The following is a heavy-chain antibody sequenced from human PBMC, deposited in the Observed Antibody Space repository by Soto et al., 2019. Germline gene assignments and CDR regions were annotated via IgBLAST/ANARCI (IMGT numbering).Heavy chain of an antibody. CDR1: GDSVSSNRVT. J-gene: IGHJ5*01. CDR3: VRLVGNSWLDF. D-gene: IGHD2-2*01. Sequence: SQTLSLTCVISGDSVSSNRVTWNWIRQSPSRGLEWLGRTHFRSKWYNDYAESVRSRITIDPDTSKNQFSLHLNSVTPEDTAVYYCVRLVGNSWLDFWGQGTLVTVSS. CDR2: THFRSKWYN. V-gene: IGHV6-1*01.